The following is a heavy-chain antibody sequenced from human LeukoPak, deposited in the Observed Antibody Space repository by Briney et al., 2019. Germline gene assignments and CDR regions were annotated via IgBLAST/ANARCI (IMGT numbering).Heavy chain of an antibody. Sequence: GGSLRLSCAASGFTFSSDAMSCVRHAPGGGLWCVLGISISGDATYYADSVRGRFTISRDKSRNTLCLQIDSLRAEDTAAYYCATRNFYQSRPYYYYYFDFWGQGTLVTVPP. CDR1: GFTFSSDA. CDR2: ISISGDAT. D-gene: IGHD3-22*01. J-gene: IGHJ4*02. V-gene: IGHV3-23*01. CDR3: ATRNFYQSRPYYYYYFDF.